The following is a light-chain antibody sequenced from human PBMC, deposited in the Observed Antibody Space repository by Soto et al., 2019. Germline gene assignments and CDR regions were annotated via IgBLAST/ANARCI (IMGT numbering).Light chain of an antibody. J-gene: IGKJ3*01. CDR1: QSVSSSY. Sequence: EIVLTQSPGTLSLCPGERATLSCRASQSVSSSYLAWYQQKPGQAPRLLIYGASSRATGIPDRFSGSGSGTDVTLTIIRLEPADFAVLYCRQLDSTPLFTFGHGTKVDVK. CDR2: GAS. CDR3: RQLDSTPLFT. V-gene: IGKV3-20*01.